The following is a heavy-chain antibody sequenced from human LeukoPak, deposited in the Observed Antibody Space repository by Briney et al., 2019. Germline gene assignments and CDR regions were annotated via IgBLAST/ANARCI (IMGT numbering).Heavy chain of an antibody. D-gene: IGHD2-15*01. CDR3: VREGGYCYGYSCRYFDH. CDR2: MDRNSYI. J-gene: IGHJ4*02. V-gene: IGHV3-21*01. CDR1: GLTFSIYS. Sequence: KTGGSLRLSCAASGLTFSIYSMNWVRQAPGKGLEWVSSMDRNSYIYYADSVKGRFTISRDNAENSLYLQMNSLRAEDTAVYYCVREGGYCYGYSCRYFDHWGQGTLVTVSS.